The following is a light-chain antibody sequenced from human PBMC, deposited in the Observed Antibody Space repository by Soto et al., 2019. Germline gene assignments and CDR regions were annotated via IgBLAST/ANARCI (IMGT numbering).Light chain of an antibody. J-gene: IGKJ4*01. V-gene: IGKV3-11*01. Sequence: EFVLTQSPATLSLSPGERATLSCRASQSISTYLAWYQQKPGQPPRLLIYDASHRATGIPARFGGSGSGTDFTLTISNLEPEDFAVYYCHQRSSWPLTFGGGTKVDIK. CDR1: QSISTY. CDR2: DAS. CDR3: HQRSSWPLT.